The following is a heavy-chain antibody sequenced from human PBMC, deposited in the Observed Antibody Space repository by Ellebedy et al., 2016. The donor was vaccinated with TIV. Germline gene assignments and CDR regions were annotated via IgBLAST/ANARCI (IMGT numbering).Heavy chain of an antibody. Sequence: SETLSLXCTVSLGAISSHYWTWIRQPPGKGLEWIGDIHYTGSTSYSPSLTGRVTISIDTPKNQFSLKVTSVTAADTAVYYCAGEFRYDFWRGPLDHWGQGTLVTVSS. J-gene: IGHJ4*02. CDR1: LGAISSHY. V-gene: IGHV4-59*11. CDR2: IHYTGST. D-gene: IGHD3-3*01. CDR3: AGEFRYDFWRGPLDH.